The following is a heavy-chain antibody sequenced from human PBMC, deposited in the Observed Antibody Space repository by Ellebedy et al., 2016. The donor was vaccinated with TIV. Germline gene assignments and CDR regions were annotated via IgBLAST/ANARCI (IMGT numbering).Heavy chain of an antibody. J-gene: IGHJ6*02. CDR3: AKDKSGSAYYYYGMDV. CDR1: GFTFDDYA. Sequence: SLKISXAASGFTFDDYAMHWVRQAPGKGLEWVSGISWNSGSIGYADSVKGRFTISRDNAKNSLYLQMNSLRAEDTALYYCAKDKSGSAYYYYGMDVWGQGTTVTVSS. V-gene: IGHV3-9*01. D-gene: IGHD2-15*01. CDR2: ISWNSGSI.